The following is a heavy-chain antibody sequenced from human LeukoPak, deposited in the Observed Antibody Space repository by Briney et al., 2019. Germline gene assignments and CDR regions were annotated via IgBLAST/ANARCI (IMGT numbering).Heavy chain of an antibody. CDR2: ISGSGGTT. D-gene: IGHD5-24*01. Sequence: GGSLRLSCAASGFTFSSYAMNWVRQAPGKGLEWVSAISGSGGTTYYADSVKGRFTISRDNAKNSLYLQMNSLRAEDTAVYYCARGDGYNYVPFDYWGQGTLVTVSS. CDR3: ARGDGYNYVPFDY. V-gene: IGHV3-23*01. CDR1: GFTFSSYA. J-gene: IGHJ4*02.